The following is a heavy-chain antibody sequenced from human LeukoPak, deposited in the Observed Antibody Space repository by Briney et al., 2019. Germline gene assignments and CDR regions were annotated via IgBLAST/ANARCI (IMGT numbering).Heavy chain of an antibody. CDR1: GGSISSSSYY. CDR2: IYYSGST. J-gene: IGHJ3*02. V-gene: IGHV4-39*07. D-gene: IGHD2-8*01. CDR3: ARAKWLDAFDI. Sequence: SETLSLTCTVSGGSISSSSYYWGWIRQPPGKGLEWIGSIYYSGSTYYNPSLKSRVTISVDTSKNQFSLKLSSVTAADTAVYYCARAKWLDAFDIWGQGKMVNVSS.